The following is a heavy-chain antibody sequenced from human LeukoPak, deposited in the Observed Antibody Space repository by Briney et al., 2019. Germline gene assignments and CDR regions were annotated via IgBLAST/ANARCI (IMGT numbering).Heavy chain of an antibody. Sequence: PGGSLRLSCAASGFTFSSYAMSWVRQAPGKGLEWVSAISGSGGSTYYADSVKGRFTISRDNSKNTLYLQMNSLRAEDTAVYYCAKAGSGVVVPAAMHYYYYGMDVWGQGTTVTVSS. D-gene: IGHD2-2*01. J-gene: IGHJ6*02. V-gene: IGHV3-23*01. CDR1: GFTFSSYA. CDR2: ISGSGGST. CDR3: AKAGSGVVVPAAMHYYYYGMDV.